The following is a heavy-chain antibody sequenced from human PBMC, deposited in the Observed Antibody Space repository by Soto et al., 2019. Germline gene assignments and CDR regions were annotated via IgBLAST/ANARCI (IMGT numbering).Heavy chain of an antibody. CDR2: IYYSGST. J-gene: IGHJ6*03. V-gene: IGHV4-59*01. Sequence: QVQLQESGPGLVKPSETLSLTCTVSGGSISSYYWSWIRQPPGKGLEWIGYIYYSGSTNYNPSLKSRVTISVDTSKNQFSLKLSSVTAADTAVYYYARGLPYDFWSGYYPDYYYYYMDVWGKGTTVTVSS. D-gene: IGHD3-3*01. CDR3: ARGLPYDFWSGYYPDYYYYYMDV. CDR1: GGSISSYY.